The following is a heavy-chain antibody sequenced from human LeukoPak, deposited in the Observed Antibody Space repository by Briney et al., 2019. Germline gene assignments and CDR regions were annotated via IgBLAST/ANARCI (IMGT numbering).Heavy chain of an antibody. CDR3: ARMEQQLVSFDY. CDR2: INPNSGDT. V-gene: IGHV1-2*02. J-gene: IGHJ4*02. D-gene: IGHD6-13*01. CDR1: GYTFTGYY. Sequence: ASVKVSCKPSGYTFTGYYMHWVRQAPGQGLEWMGWINPNSGDTNYAQKFQGRVTMTRDTSISTACMELSRLRSDDTAVYYCARMEQQLVSFDYWGQGTLVTVSS.